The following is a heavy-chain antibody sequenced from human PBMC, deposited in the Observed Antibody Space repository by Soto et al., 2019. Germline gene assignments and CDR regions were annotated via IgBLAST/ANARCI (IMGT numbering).Heavy chain of an antibody. V-gene: IGHV3-74*01. J-gene: IGHJ1*01. CDR2: INSDGIT. Sequence: EVQLVESGGGLVQPGGSLRLSCAASGFTFSGYCMHWVRQAPGKGLVWVSCINSDGITRYADSVKGRFTSSRDNAKSTLYLQMNSLRVDDTAVYFCARAMVPGRYWGQGNLVTVSS. CDR1: GFTFSGYC. CDR3: ARAMVPGRY. D-gene: IGHD3-10*01.